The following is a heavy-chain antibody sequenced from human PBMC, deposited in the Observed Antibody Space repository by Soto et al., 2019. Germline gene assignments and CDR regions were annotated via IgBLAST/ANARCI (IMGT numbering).Heavy chain of an antibody. D-gene: IGHD2-21*02. Sequence: QVQLQESGPGLVKPSQTLSLTCTVSGGSISSGGYYWSWIRQRPGMGLEWIGYIYYTGSTYYNPSSKCRDTISANTPKNQFSLKLSSVTAADTAVYYCATVEDCGGDCPIEAFENWGQGTMVTVSS. CDR2: IYYTGST. CDR1: GGSISSGGYY. CDR3: ATVEDCGGDCPIEAFEN. J-gene: IGHJ3*02. V-gene: IGHV4-31*03.